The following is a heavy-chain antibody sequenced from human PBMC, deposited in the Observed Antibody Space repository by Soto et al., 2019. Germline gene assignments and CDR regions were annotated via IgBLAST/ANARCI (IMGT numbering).Heavy chain of an antibody. CDR3: AHPRGYGVFDAYDI. CDR1: GFTFITYA. Sequence: PWGSLRLSCAASGFTFITYAIIFGRHSPGKGLEWVSAISRDAYDIYYADSVKGRFTISRDNSKHMLYLQMNSLRTEDTAVYYCAHPRGYGVFDAYDIWGQGAMVTVSS. V-gene: IGHV3-23*01. CDR2: ISRDAYDI. D-gene: IGHD4-17*01. J-gene: IGHJ3*02.